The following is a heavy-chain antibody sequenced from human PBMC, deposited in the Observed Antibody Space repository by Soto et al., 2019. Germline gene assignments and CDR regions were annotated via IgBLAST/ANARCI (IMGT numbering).Heavy chain of an antibody. CDR2: IYPGDSDT. Sequence: PGESLKISCKGSGYSFTSYWIGWVRQMPGKGLEWMGIIYPGDSDTRYSPSFQGQVTISADKSISTAYLQWSSLKASDTAMYYCARLVYYDFWSGYSAGFDPWGQGTLVTVSS. CDR3: ARLVYYDFWSGYSAGFDP. CDR1: GYSFTSYW. V-gene: IGHV5-51*01. D-gene: IGHD3-3*01. J-gene: IGHJ5*02.